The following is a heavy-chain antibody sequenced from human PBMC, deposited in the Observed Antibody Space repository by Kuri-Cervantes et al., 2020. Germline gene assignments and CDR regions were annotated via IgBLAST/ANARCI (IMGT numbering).Heavy chain of an antibody. CDR2: ISGSGGST. D-gene: IGHD6-19*01. J-gene: IGHJ4*02. CDR1: GFTFSSYA. Sequence: GESLKISCAASGFTFSSYAMSWVRQAPGKGLEWVSAISGSGGSTYYADSVKGRFTISRDNSKNTLYLQMNSLRAEDTAVYYCAKDRAGSGPTYYFDYWGQGTLVTVSS. V-gene: IGHV3-23*01. CDR3: AKDRAGSGPTYYFDY.